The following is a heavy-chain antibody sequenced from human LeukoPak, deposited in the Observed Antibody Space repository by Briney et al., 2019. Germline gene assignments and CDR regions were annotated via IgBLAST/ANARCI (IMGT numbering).Heavy chain of an antibody. CDR3: ARPFVDGRTEQFEQ. J-gene: IGHJ1*01. CDR1: GFTFSRYW. CDR2: IRQDGSEK. D-gene: IGHD2-15*01. Sequence: GGSLRLSCAASGFTFSRYWMSWVRQAPGKGLEWVANIRQDGSEKHYLDSVKGRITISRDNAKNSLHLQMNSLRAEDTAVYYCARPFVDGRTEQFEQWGQGTLVTISS. V-gene: IGHV3-7*03.